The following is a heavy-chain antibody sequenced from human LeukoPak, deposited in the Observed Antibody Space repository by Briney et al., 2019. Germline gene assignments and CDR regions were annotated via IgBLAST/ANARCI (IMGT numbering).Heavy chain of an antibody. D-gene: IGHD5-12*01. CDR3: AEEKDIVATMGY. CDR2: ISWNSGSI. CDR1: GFTFDDYA. V-gene: IGHV3-9*01. J-gene: IGHJ4*02. Sequence: GGSLRLSCAASGFTFDDYAMHWVRQAPGKGLEWVSGISWNSGSIGYADSVRGRFTISRDNAKNSLYLQMNSLRAEDTAVFYCAEEKDIVATMGYWGQGTLVTVSS.